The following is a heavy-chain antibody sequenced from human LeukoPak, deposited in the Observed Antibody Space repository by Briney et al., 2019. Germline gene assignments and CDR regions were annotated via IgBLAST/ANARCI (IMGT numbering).Heavy chain of an antibody. V-gene: IGHV4-31*11. D-gene: IGHD4-17*01. Sequence: PSQTLSLTCAVSGGSISSGGYYWSWIRQHPGKGLEWIGYIYYSGSTYYNPSLKSRVTISVDTSKNQFSLKLSSVTAADTAVYYCARWGYGDDGGFDYWGQGTLVTVSS. CDR3: ARWGYGDDGGFDY. CDR1: GGSISSGGYY. CDR2: IYYSGST. J-gene: IGHJ4*02.